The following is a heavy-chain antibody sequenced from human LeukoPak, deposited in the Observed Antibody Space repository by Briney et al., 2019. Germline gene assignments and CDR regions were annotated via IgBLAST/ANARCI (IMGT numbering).Heavy chain of an antibody. CDR2: ISSGSTYM. CDR3: GRVGGRSKAAKGDAFDI. CDR1: GFTFSSYS. D-gene: IGHD6-6*01. J-gene: IGHJ3*02. Sequence: PGGSLRLSCAASGFTFSSYSMNWVRQAPGKGLECISSISSGSTYMYYADSVKGRFTISRDNAQNSMYLQMNSLRAEDTAVYYCGRVGGRSKAAKGDAFDIWGQGTMVVVSS. V-gene: IGHV3-21*01.